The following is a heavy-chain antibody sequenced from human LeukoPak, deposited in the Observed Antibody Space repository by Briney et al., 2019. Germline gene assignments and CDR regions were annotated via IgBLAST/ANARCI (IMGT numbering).Heavy chain of an antibody. J-gene: IGHJ5*02. CDR2: IYYSGTT. V-gene: IGHV4-30-4*08. CDR3: ARGKVFAP. CDR1: GGSIRGADYY. Sequence: PSETLSLTCTVSGGSIRGADYYWSWVRQPPGQGLEWFGNIYYSGTTYYNPSLKSRLSISVDTSKNQFSLKLASVTAADTAVYFCARGKVFAPWGQGTLVTVSS.